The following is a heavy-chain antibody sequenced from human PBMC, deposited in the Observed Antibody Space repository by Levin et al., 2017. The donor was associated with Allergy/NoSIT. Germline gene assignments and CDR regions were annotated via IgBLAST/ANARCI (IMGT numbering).Heavy chain of an antibody. D-gene: IGHD5-12*01. CDR2: ISAYNGNT. CDR1: GYTFTSYG. Sequence: KAGGSLRLSCKASGYTFTSYGISWVRQAPGQGLEWMGWISAYNGNTNYAQKLQGRVTMTTDTSTSTAYMELRSLRSDDTAVYYCARDAEYSGYDGKAWFDPWGQGTLVTVSS. CDR3: ARDAEYSGYDGKAWFDP. J-gene: IGHJ5*02. V-gene: IGHV1-18*01.